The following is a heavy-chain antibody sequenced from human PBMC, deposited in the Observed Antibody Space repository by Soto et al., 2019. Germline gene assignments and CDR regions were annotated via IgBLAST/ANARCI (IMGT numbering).Heavy chain of an antibody. CDR2: IIPIFGTA. CDR3: ARERRDSSSRTICYGMDV. J-gene: IGHJ6*01. D-gene: IGHD6-13*01. CDR1: GGTFSSDA. Sequence: QVQLVQSGAEVKKPGSSVMVSCKASGGTFSSDAISWVRQAPGQGLEWMGGIIPIFGTANYAQKFQGRVRITDDKSTSTAYMELCRLGSEDTAVYYCARERRDSSSRTICYGMDVWGPGTTVTVSS. V-gene: IGHV1-69*06.